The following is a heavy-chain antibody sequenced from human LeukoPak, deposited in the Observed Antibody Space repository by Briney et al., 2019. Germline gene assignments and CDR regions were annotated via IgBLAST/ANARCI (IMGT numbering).Heavy chain of an antibody. V-gene: IGHV3-33*01. Sequence: GGSLRLSCAASGFTFSSYGMHWVRQAPGKGLEWVAVIWYDGSNKYYADSVKGRFTISRDNSKNTLYLQMNSLRAEDTAVYYCARNYYVSSGYYYHDYWGQGTLVTVSS. J-gene: IGHJ4*02. CDR2: IWYDGSNK. D-gene: IGHD3-22*01. CDR3: ARNYYVSSGYYYHDY. CDR1: GFTFSSYG.